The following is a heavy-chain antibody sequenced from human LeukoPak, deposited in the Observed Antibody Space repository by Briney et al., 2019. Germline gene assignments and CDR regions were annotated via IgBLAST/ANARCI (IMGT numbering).Heavy chain of an antibody. V-gene: IGHV4-4*07. D-gene: IGHD3-10*01. CDR2: IYTSGST. Sequence: SETLSPTCTVSGGSISSYYWSWTRQPAGKGLEWIGRIYTSGSTNYNPSLKSRVTMSVDTSKNQFSLKLSSVTAADTAVYYCAREGKYYGSGSYYDYYYGMDVWGQGTTVTVSS. CDR3: AREGKYYGSGSYYDYYYGMDV. J-gene: IGHJ6*02. CDR1: GGSISSYY.